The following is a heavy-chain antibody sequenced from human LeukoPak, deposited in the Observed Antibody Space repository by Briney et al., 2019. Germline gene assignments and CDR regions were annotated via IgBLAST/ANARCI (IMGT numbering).Heavy chain of an antibody. V-gene: IGHV4-4*02. Sequence: PSETLSLTCAVSGGSISSSNWWSWVRQPPGKGLEWIGEIYHSGSTNYNPSLKSRVTISVDKSKNQFSLKLSSVTAADTAVYYCAREGIMITSLGQAYYFDYWGQGTLVTVSS. J-gene: IGHJ4*02. CDR1: GGSISSSNW. CDR3: AREGIMITSLGQAYYFDY. CDR2: IYHSGST. D-gene: IGHD3-16*01.